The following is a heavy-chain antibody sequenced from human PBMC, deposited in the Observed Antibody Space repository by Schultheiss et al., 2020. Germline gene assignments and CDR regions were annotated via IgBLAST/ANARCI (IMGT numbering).Heavy chain of an antibody. CDR2: IYTSGST. CDR1: GGSVSSGSYY. J-gene: IGHJ6*03. D-gene: IGHD6-19*01. V-gene: IGHV4-61*02. CDR3: ARGERYGSGWYLDYYYYYMDV. Sequence: SQTLSLTCTVSGGSVSSGSYYWSWIRQPAGKGLEWIGRIYTSGSTNYNPSLKSRVTISVDTSKNQFSLKLSSVTAADTAVYYCARGERYGSGWYLDYYYYYMDVWGQGTTVTVSS.